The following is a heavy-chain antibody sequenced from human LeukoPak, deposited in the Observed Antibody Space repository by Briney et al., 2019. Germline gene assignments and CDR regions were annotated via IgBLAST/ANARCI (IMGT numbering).Heavy chain of an antibody. J-gene: IGHJ4*02. CDR1: AGSISSYY. Sequence: SETPSLTCTVSAGSISSYYWSWIRQPPGKGLEWIGYVYYSGSTNYNPSLKSRVTISVDTSKNQFSLKLSSVTAADTAVYYCARYCSSTSCYFFDSWGQGTLVTVSS. D-gene: IGHD2-2*01. CDR3: ARYCSSTSCYFFDS. V-gene: IGHV4-59*08. CDR2: VYYSGST.